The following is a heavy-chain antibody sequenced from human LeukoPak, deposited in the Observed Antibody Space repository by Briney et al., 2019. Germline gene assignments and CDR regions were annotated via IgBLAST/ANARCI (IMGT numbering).Heavy chain of an antibody. J-gene: IGHJ4*02. CDR3: ARTRRDGYNYSEGSDY. D-gene: IGHD5-24*01. CDR2: LYPGDSNT. V-gene: IGHV5-51*01. Sequence: GESLKLSCMGSGYRFTSYWIGWVRPMTGKGVEGMGILYPGDSNTRYSPSFQGKVTIPADNSISTVYLQWSSLKAADAAMYYCARTRRDGYNYSEGSDYWGQGTLVTVSS. CDR1: GYRFTSYW.